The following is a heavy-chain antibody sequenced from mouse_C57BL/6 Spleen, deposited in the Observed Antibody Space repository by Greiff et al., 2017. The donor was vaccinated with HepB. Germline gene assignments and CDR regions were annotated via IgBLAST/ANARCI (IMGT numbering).Heavy chain of an antibody. CDR2: ISSGGDYI. CDR3: TRVRYYPFAY. Sequence: DVHLVESGEGLVKPGGSLKLSCAASGFTFSSYAMSWVRQTPEKRLEWVAYISSGGDYIYYADTVKGRFTISRDNARNTLYLQMSSLKSEDTAMYYCTRVRYYPFAYWGQGTLVTVSA. CDR1: GFTFSSYA. V-gene: IGHV5-9-1*02. J-gene: IGHJ3*01. D-gene: IGHD2-1*01.